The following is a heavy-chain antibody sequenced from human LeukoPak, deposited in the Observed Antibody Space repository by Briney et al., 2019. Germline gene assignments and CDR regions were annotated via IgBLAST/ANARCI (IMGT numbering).Heavy chain of an antibody. CDR3: ATSTVSSGSYYFDY. J-gene: IGHJ4*02. CDR1: GDSLSSHY. V-gene: IGHV4-59*11. Sequence: PSETLSLTCTVSGDSLSSHYWSWIRQPPGKGLEWIGYIYYSGTTNYNPSLKSRITISVDTPKKQLSLKLSSVTAADTAMYYCATSTVSSGSYYFDYWGQGTLVTVSS. D-gene: IGHD1-26*01. CDR2: IYYSGTT.